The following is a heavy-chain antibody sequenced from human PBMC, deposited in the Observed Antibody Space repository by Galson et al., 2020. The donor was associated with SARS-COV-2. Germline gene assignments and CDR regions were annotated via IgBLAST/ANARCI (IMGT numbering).Heavy chain of an antibody. J-gene: IGHJ4*02. Sequence: GESLKISCKVSGYTLTELSMHWVRQAPGKGLEWMGGFDPEDGETIYAQKFQGRVTMTEDTSTDTAYMELSSLRSEDTAVYYCARDIPGLAVAHYWGQGTLVTVSS. V-gene: IGHV1-24*01. CDR2: FDPEDGET. CDR3: ARDIPGLAVAHY. CDR1: GYTLTELS. D-gene: IGHD6-19*01.